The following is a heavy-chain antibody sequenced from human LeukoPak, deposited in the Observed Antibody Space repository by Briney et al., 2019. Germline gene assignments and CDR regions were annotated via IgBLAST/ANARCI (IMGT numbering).Heavy chain of an antibody. Sequence: ASVKVSCKASGYTFTSYDINWVRQATGPGLEWMGWMNPNSGNTGYAQKFQGRVTITRNTSIRTPSIEWRSLRSEDTAEYCCARAFVAAAGDDYWGQGTLVTVSS. D-gene: IGHD6-13*01. CDR2: MNPNSGNT. V-gene: IGHV1-8*03. CDR1: GYTFTSYD. CDR3: ARAFVAAAGDDY. J-gene: IGHJ4*02.